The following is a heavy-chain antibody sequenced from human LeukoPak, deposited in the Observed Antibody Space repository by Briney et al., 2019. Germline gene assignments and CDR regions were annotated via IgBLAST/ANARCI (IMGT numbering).Heavy chain of an antibody. CDR1: GYSFTSYW. V-gene: IGHV5-51*01. D-gene: IGHD6-25*01. CDR3: ARQAAHYYFDP. CDR2: IYPGDSDT. Sequence: GESLKISCKASGYSFTSYWSGWVRQMPGKGLEWMGIIYPGDSDTSYSPSIQGQVTISADKSISTAYLRWSSLKASDTAMYYCARQAAHYYFDPWGQGTLVTVSS. J-gene: IGHJ4*02.